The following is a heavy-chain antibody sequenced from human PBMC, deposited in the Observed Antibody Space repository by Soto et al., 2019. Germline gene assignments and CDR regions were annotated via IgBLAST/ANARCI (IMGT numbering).Heavy chain of an antibody. J-gene: IGHJ5*02. V-gene: IGHV4-39*02. D-gene: IGHD1-26*01. CDR1: GGSISSSSYY. CDR2: IYYSGSP. Sequence: QLQLQESGPGLVKPSETLSLTCTVSGGSISSSSYYWGWIRQPPGKGLEWIGSIYYSGSPYYNPPLKCRVTISVDTSKNHFSLKLSSVTAADTAVYYCATQEVGGSYVYTFDPWGQGTLVTVSS. CDR3: ATQEVGGSYVYTFDP.